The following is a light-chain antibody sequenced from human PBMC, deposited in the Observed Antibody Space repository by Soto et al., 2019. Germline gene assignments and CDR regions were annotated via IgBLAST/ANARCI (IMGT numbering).Light chain of an antibody. J-gene: IGKJ3*01. V-gene: IGKV1-39*01. CDR2: DAS. CDR1: QGISTY. CDR3: QQSYSNPVT. Sequence: DIQMTQSPSSLSASVGDRVTITCRASQGISTYLVWYQQRQGRAPKLLIYDASSLVSGVPSRFSGSGSGTAFTLTISSLQPEDFATYYCQQSYSNPVTFGPGTRVDIK.